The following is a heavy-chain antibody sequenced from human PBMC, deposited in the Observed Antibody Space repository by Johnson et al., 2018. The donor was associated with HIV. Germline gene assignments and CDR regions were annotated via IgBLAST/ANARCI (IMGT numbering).Heavy chain of an antibody. D-gene: IGHD5-24*01. V-gene: IGHV3-30*04. Sequence: QEQLVESGGGVVQPGRSLRLSCAASGFTFSSYAMHWVRQAPGKGLEWVAVISYDGSNKYYADSVKGRFTISRDNSKNTLYLQMNSLRAEDTAVYYCAKDVGDGYNRWGAFELWGQGTMVTVSS. J-gene: IGHJ3*01. CDR3: AKDVGDGYNRWGAFEL. CDR1: GFTFSSYA. CDR2: ISYDGSNK.